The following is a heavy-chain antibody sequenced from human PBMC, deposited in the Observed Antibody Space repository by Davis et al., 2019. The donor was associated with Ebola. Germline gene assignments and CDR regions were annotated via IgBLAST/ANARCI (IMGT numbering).Heavy chain of an antibody. V-gene: IGHV3-33*01. J-gene: IGHJ4*02. Sequence: PGGSLRLSCAASGFTFSSYDMHWVRQAPGKGLEWVAVIWYDGSNKYYADSVKGRFTISRDNSKNTLYLQMNSLRAEDTAVYYCARGDSGYDGGYWGQGTLVTVSS. CDR2: IWYDGSNK. D-gene: IGHD5-12*01. CDR1: GFTFSSYD. CDR3: ARGDSGYDGGY.